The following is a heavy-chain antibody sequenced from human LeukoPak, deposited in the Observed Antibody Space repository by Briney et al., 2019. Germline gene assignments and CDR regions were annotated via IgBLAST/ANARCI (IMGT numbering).Heavy chain of an antibody. CDR2: ISAYNGNT. CDR3: AIYCSGGSCYGMDV. V-gene: IGHV1-18*01. CDR1: GYTFTSYG. J-gene: IGHJ6*02. Sequence: ASVKVSCKASGYTFTSYGISWVRQAPGQGLEWIGWISAYNGNTNYAQKLQGRVTMTTDTSTSTAYMELRSLRSDDTAVYYCAIYCSGGSCYGMDVWGQGTTVTVSS. D-gene: IGHD2-15*01.